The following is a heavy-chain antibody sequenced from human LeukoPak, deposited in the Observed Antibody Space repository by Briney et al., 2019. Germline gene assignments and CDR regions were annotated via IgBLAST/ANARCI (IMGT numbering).Heavy chain of an antibody. CDR2: IYHSGST. D-gene: IGHD1-26*01. CDR3: ARDVGATPGWFDP. Sequence: PSETLSLTCTVSGYSISSGYYWGWIRPPPGKGLEWIGSIYHSGSTKYNPSLKSRVTISMDKSKNQFSLKLSSVTAADTAVYYCARDVGATPGWFDPWGQGTLVTVSS. J-gene: IGHJ5*02. CDR1: GYSISSGYY. V-gene: IGHV4-38-2*02.